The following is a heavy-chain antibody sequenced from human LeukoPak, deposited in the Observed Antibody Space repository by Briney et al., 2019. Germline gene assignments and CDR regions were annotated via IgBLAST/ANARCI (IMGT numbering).Heavy chain of an antibody. D-gene: IGHD6-13*01. V-gene: IGHV1-46*01. J-gene: IGHJ6*03. CDR2: INPSGGST. Sequence: ASVKVSCKASGCTFTRYYMHWVRQAPGQGLEWMGIINPSGGSTSYAQKFQGRVTMTRDTSTSTVYMELSSLRSEDTAVYYCARDAAAGTENYYYYYYMDVWGKGTTVTVSS. CDR1: GCTFTRYY. CDR3: ARDAAAGTENYYYYYYMDV.